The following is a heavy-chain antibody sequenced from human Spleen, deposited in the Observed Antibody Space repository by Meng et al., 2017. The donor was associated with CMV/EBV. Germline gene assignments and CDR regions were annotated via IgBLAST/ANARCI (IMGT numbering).Heavy chain of an antibody. V-gene: IGHV3-30*03. J-gene: IGHJ5*02. CDR3: ARGSVLRYSDWLSAFDP. CDR1: FVFHHSA. Sequence: FVFHHSAFRRVRQAPGKGLAWVAVISADGRNRHYMDSVQGRFTLSRDNSKRSLYLEMNALTSDDTALYYCARGSVLRYSDWLSAFDPWGQGVLVIVSS. D-gene: IGHD3-9*01. CDR2: ISADGRNR.